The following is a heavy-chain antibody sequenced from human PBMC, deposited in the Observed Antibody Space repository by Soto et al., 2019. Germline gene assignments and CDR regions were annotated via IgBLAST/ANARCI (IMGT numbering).Heavy chain of an antibody. CDR1: GYTFTSYY. V-gene: IGHV1-46*01. D-gene: IGHD3-16*01. J-gene: IGHJ4*02. CDR2: INPSGGST. Sequence: ASVKVSCKASGYTFTSYYMHWVRQAPGQGLEWMGIINPSGGSTSYAQKFQGRVTMTRDTSTSTVYMELSSLRSEDTAVYYCARDSSYDYVWGSPALGWYYFDYWGQGTLVTVPQ. CDR3: ARDSSYDYVWGSPALGWYYFDY.